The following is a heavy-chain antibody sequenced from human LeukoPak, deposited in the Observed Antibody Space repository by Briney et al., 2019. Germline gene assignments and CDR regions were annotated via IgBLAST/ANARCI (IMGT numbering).Heavy chain of an antibody. CDR2: IKQDGSEK. J-gene: IGHJ4*02. CDR3: ARDKIPWFGELAVFKADYFDY. V-gene: IGHV3-7*01. D-gene: IGHD3-10*01. Sequence: GGSLRLSCAGSGFTISSYWMTWVRQAPGKGLEWVANIKQDGSEKYYVDSVKGRFTISRDNAKNSLYLQMNSLRAEDTAVYYCARDKIPWFGELAVFKADYFDYWGQGTLVTVSS. CDR1: GFTISSYW.